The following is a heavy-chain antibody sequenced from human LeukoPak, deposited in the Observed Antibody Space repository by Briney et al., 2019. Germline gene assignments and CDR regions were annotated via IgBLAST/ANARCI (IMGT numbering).Heavy chain of an antibody. CDR1: GFTFSDYY. CDR2: ISSSGSTI. CDR3: ARDPYSGNYGNYYYYYMDV. V-gene: IGHV3-11*04. J-gene: IGHJ6*03. Sequence: GGSLRLSCAASGFTFSDYYMSWIRQAPGKGLEWVSYISSSGSTIYYADSVKGRFTISRDNAKNSLFLQMNNLSPDDTAVYFCARDPYSGNYGNYYYYYMDVWGKGTTVTISS. D-gene: IGHD1-26*01.